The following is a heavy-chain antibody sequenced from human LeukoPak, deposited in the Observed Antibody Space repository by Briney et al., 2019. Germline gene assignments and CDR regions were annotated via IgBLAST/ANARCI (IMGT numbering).Heavy chain of an antibody. J-gene: IGHJ5*02. V-gene: IGHV3-7*01. D-gene: IGHD4-17*01. CDR2: IKQDGSEK. Sequence: GGSLRLSCSASGFTFSSYWMSWVRQAPGKGLEWVANIKQDGSEKYYVDSAKGRFTISRDNAKNSLYLQMNSLRAEDTAVYYCARLGYTVTTSIFDGWFDPWGQGTLVTVSS. CDR1: GFTFSSYW. CDR3: ARLGYTVTTSIFDGWFDP.